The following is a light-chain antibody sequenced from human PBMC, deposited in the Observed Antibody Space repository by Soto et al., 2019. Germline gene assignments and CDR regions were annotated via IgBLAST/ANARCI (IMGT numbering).Light chain of an antibody. CDR1: QSVSSY. CDR2: DAS. J-gene: IGKJ4*01. Sequence: EIVLTRSPATLSLSPGERATLSCRASQSVSSYLAWYQQKPGQAPRLLIYDASNRATGIPARFGGSGSGTDFTLTISSLEPEDFAVYYCQQRSSCPLALGGGTKVEIK. CDR3: QQRSSCPLA. V-gene: IGKV3-11*01.